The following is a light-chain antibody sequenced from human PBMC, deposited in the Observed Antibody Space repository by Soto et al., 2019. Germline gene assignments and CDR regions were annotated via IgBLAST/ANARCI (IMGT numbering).Light chain of an antibody. J-gene: IGLJ1*01. CDR2: DII. V-gene: IGLV2-14*03. CDR1: SSDVGAYIF. CDR3: VSFTTSRSYV. Sequence: QSVLTQPASVSGSPGQSITISCTGTSSDVGAYIFVSWYQQHPGKAPKLMIYDIINRPSGVSNRFSGSKSGNTASLTFSGLQAEDEADYYCVSFTTSRSYVFGTGTKVTVL.